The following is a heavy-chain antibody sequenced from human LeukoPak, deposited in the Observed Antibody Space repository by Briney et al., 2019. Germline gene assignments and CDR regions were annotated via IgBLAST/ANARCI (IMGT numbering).Heavy chain of an antibody. J-gene: IGHJ5*02. CDR2: ICRNSGCL. V-gene: IGHV3-9*01. D-gene: IGHD5-18*01. Sequence: GGSLRLSCAASGFTFDNYPMHWVRQAPGKGPEWVSGICRNSGCLGYADSVKGRFTISRDDAKNSLYLQINSLRAEDTALYFCAKEGPSSDGYQPLGSWGQGTLVTVSS. CDR3: AKEGPSSDGYQPLGS. CDR1: GFTFDNYP.